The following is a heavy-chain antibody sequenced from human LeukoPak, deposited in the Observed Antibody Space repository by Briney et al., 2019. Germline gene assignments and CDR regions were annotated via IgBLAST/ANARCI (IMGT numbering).Heavy chain of an antibody. CDR1: GFTFSNHW. Sequence: GGSLRLSCAASGFTFSNHWMTWVRQAPGKGLEWVANIKQDGSEGYYVDSVKGRFTISRDNAENSVYLQMNNLRAEDTAVYYCARIYCTNGVCYPEKYYFDYWGQGTLVTVSS. CDR3: ARIYCTNGVCYPEKYYFDY. V-gene: IGHV3-7*01. CDR2: IKQDGSEG. J-gene: IGHJ4*02. D-gene: IGHD2-8*01.